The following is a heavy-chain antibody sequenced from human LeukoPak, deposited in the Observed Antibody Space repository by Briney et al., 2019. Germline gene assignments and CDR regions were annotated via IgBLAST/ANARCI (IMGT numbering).Heavy chain of an antibody. CDR1: GYTLTELS. CDR2: FDPEDGET. V-gene: IGHV1-24*01. Sequence: ASVKVSCKVSGYTLTELSMHWVRQAPGKGLEWMGGFDPEDGETIYAQKFQGRVTMTEDTSTDTAYMELSSLRSEDTAVYYCPTDTYSSPGDAFDIWGQGTMVTVSS. J-gene: IGHJ3*02. D-gene: IGHD6-13*01. CDR3: PTDTYSSPGDAFDI.